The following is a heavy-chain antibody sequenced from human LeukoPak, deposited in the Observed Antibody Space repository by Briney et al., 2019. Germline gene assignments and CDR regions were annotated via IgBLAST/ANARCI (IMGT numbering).Heavy chain of an antibody. CDR1: GFTFSTHS. D-gene: IGHD3-10*01. CDR2: ISGSGDNT. CDR3: AREHMVRGVIITVDY. V-gene: IGHV3-23*01. J-gene: IGHJ4*02. Sequence: PGGSLRLSCAASGFTFSTHSMNWVRQAPGKGLEWVSAISGSGDNTYYTDSVKGRFTISRDNSKNTLYLQMNSLRAEDTAVYFCAREHMVRGVIITVDYWGQGTLVTVSS.